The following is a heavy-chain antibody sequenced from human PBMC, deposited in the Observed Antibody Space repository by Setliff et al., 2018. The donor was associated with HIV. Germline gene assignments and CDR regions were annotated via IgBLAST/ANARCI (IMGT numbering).Heavy chain of an antibody. CDR3: ARHDPPTGWQLRGFDP. D-gene: IGHD3-10*01. V-gene: IGHV4-39*01. CDR1: GGSISSSRYY. Sequence: SETLSLTCTVSGGSISSSRYYWGWISQPPGKGLEWIGSIYYRGSTYYNPSLKSRVTISVDTSKNQFSLKLSSVTAADTAVYYCARHDPPTGWQLRGFDPWGQGTLVTVSS. CDR2: IYYRGST. J-gene: IGHJ5*02.